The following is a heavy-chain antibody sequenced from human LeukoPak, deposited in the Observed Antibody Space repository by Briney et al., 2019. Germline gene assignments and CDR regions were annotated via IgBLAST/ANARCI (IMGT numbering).Heavy chain of an antibody. Sequence: SETLSLTCTVSGYSIASAYYWGWIRQPPGKGLEWIGSFFLKGSTYYNPSLKSRVTISVDTSKNQFSLKLSSVTAADTAVYYCARVDGGSQDYYMDVWGKGTTVTVSS. CDR3: ARVDGGSQDYYMDV. J-gene: IGHJ6*03. D-gene: IGHD1-26*01. CDR2: FFLKGST. CDR1: GYSIASAYY. V-gene: IGHV4-38-2*02.